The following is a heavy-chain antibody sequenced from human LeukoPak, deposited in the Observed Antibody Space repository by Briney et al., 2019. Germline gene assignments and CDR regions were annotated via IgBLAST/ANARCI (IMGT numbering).Heavy chain of an antibody. CDR3: ARGIVVQPSANWFDP. V-gene: IGHV1-3*01. D-gene: IGHD2-2*01. CDR1: GYTFTTYA. CDR2: INADDGNT. Sequence: ASVKVSCKTSGYTFTTYAIHWVCQAPGQRLEWMGLINADDGNTRYSQRLQGRVTITRDTSANTAYMELSSLRFEDTAVYYCARGIVVQPSANWFDPWGQGTPVTVSS. J-gene: IGHJ5*02.